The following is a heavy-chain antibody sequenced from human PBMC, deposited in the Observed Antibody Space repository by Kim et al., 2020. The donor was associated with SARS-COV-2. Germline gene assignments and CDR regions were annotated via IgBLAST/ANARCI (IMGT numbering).Heavy chain of an antibody. V-gene: IGHV4-39*01. Sequence: SETLSLTCTVSRGSISSSDYYWAWIRQPPGKGLEWLGNIYYNGGTYYNPSLKSPVTISVDTSKNQFSLKLTSVTAADTAVYYCARVHGSGYYYIPNWGQGTLVTVSS. CDR2: IYYNGGT. CDR1: RGSISSSDYY. CDR3: ARVHGSGYYYIPN. D-gene: IGHD3-10*01. J-gene: IGHJ4*02.